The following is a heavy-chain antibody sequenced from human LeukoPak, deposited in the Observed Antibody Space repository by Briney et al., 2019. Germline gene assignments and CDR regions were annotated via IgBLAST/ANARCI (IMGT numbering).Heavy chain of an antibody. CDR2: IKQDGSEK. CDR1: VFTFSSYW. D-gene: IGHD2-21*02. J-gene: IGHJ4*02. CDR3: ARSYCGGDCYQSGLDY. V-gene: IGHV3-7*01. Sequence: SGGSLRLSCAASVFTFSSYWMSCVRQAPGKGLEWVANIKQDGSEKYYVDSVKGRFTISRDNAKNSLYLQMKSLRAEDTAVYYCARSYCGGDCYQSGLDYWGQGTLVTVSS.